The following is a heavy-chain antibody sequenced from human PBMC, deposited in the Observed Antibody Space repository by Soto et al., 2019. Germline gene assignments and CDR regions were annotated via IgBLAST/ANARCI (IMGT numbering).Heavy chain of an antibody. J-gene: IGHJ4*02. CDR1: GFTFSSYG. V-gene: IGHV3-30*18. CDR3: AKEGVVPAAMEGYFDY. Sequence: GGSLRLSCAASGFTFSSYGMHWVRQAPGKGLEWVAVISYDGSNKYYADSVKGRFTISRDNSKNTLYLQMNSLRAEDTAVYYCAKEGVVPAAMEGYFDYWGQGTLVTVSS. CDR2: ISYDGSNK. D-gene: IGHD2-2*01.